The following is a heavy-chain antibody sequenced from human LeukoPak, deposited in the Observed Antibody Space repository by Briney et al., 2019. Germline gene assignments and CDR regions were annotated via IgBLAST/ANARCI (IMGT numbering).Heavy chain of an antibody. CDR3: ARATYYYGSGSYRRKNWFDP. V-gene: IGHV4-34*01. J-gene: IGHJ5*02. CDR1: GGSFSGYY. CDR2: INHSGST. Sequence: MPSETLSLTCAVYGGSFSGYYWSWIRQPPGEGLEWIGEINHSGSTNYNPSLKSRVTISVDTSKNQFSLKLSSVTAADTAVYYCARATYYYGSGSYRRKNWFDPWGQGTLVTVSS. D-gene: IGHD3-10*01.